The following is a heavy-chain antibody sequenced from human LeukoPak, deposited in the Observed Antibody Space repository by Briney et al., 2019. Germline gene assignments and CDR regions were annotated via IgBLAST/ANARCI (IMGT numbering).Heavy chain of an antibody. CDR3: ARSPYTVTTPDY. V-gene: IGHV4-61*05. CDR2: IYYSGST. CDR1: GGSISSSGYY. D-gene: IGHD4-17*01. Sequence: SETLSLTCTVSGGSISSSGYYWGWIRQPPGKGLEWIGYIYYSGSTNYNPSLKSRVTISVDTSKNQFSLKLSSVTAADTAVYYCARSPYTVTTPDYWGQGTLVTVSP. J-gene: IGHJ4*02.